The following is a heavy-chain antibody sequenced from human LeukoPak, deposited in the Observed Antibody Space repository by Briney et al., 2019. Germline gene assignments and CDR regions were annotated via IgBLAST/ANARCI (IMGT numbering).Heavy chain of an antibody. CDR3: ARDYYDSGGYYNLDAFDI. Sequence: GGSLRLSCAASGFTFSSYEMNWVRQAPGKGLEWVSYISSSGTTLYYADSVKGRFTTSRDNAKNSLYLQMNSLRAEDTAVYYCARDYYDSGGYYNLDAFDIWGQGTMVIVSS. V-gene: IGHV3-48*03. CDR1: GFTFSSYE. J-gene: IGHJ3*02. CDR2: ISSSGTTL. D-gene: IGHD3-22*01.